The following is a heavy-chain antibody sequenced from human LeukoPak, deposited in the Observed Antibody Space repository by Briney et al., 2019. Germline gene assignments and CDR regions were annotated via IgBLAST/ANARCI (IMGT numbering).Heavy chain of an antibody. CDR2: ISSSRSYI. Sequence: GGSLRLSCAASRFTFSSYSMNWVRQAPGKGLEWVSSISSSRSYIYYADSVKGRFTISRDNAKNSLYLQMNSLRAEDTAVYYCARVVYRGTIVVVPAAMRDAFDIWGQGTMVTVSS. D-gene: IGHD2-2*01. CDR1: RFTFSSYS. CDR3: ARVVYRGTIVVVPAAMRDAFDI. J-gene: IGHJ3*02. V-gene: IGHV3-21*01.